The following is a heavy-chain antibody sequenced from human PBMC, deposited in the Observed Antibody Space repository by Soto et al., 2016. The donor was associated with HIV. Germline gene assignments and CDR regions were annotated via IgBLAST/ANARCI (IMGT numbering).Heavy chain of an antibody. Sequence: EVQLLESGEAWYSLGSLRLSCVASGFTFSSYAMSWVRQAPGKGLEWVSAISGSGGSTYYADSVKGRFTISRDNSKNTLYLQMNSLRAEDTAVYYCAIRPPVSGWAHEYFQHWGQGTLVTVSS. V-gene: IGHV3-23*01. CDR3: AIRPPVSGWAHEYFQH. D-gene: IGHD6-19*01. J-gene: IGHJ1*01. CDR2: ISGSGGST. CDR1: GFTFSSYA.